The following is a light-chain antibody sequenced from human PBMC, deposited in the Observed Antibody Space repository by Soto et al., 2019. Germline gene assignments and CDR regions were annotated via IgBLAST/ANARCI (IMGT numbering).Light chain of an antibody. CDR1: ESINDW. V-gene: IGKV1-5*03. CDR3: QHYKSYSRT. Sequence: DIQMTQSPSTLSASVGDRVTITCRASESINDWLAWYQKRPGKPPKLLIYKSSTLESGVPSRFSGSGSGTEFTLTITSLQPDDFATYYCQHYKSYSRTFGQGTKVEI. J-gene: IGKJ1*01. CDR2: KSS.